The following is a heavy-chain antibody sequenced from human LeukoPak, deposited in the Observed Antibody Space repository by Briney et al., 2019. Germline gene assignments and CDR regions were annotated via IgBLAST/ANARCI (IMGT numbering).Heavy chain of an antibody. CDR3: ARARAGVLRFLEWLPRFDY. V-gene: IGHV3-20*04. D-gene: IGHD3-3*01. CDR1: GFTFDDYG. J-gene: IGHJ4*02. Sequence: GGSLRLSCAASGFTFDDYGMSWVRQAPGKGLEWVSGINWNGGSTGYADSVKGRFTISRDNAKNSLYLQMNSLRAEDTALYYCARARAGVLRFLEWLPRFDYWGQGTLVTVSS. CDR2: INWNGGST.